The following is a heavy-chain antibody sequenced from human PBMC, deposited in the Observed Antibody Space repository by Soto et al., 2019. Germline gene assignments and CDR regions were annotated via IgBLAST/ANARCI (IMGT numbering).Heavy chain of an antibody. V-gene: IGHV3-33*01. CDR2: IWYDGSNK. CDR3: ARDVDYYDRTGYSPFVS. J-gene: IGHJ5*02. CDR1: GLTFSSYW. Sequence: GSLTLSCETSGLTFSSYWIHWVRQPPGKGLEWLAGIWYDGSNKDYADSVKGRFIISRDNAKKTVYLQMNSLRVEDTAVYFCARDVDYYDRTGYSPFVSWGQGTPVTV. D-gene: IGHD3-22*01.